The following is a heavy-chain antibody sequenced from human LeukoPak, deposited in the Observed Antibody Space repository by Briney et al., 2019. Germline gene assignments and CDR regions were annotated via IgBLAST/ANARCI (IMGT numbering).Heavy chain of an antibody. J-gene: IGHJ3*02. CDR2: ISGSGGST. D-gene: IGHD6-13*01. V-gene: IGHV3-23*01. CDR1: GFTFSSYA. Sequence: GGSLRLSCAASGFTFSSYAMSWVRQAPGKGLEWVSAISGSGGSTYYADSVKGRFTISRDNAKNSLYLQMNSLRAEDTAVYYCARGLAAAGTKGAFDIWGQGTMVTVSS. CDR3: ARGLAAAGTKGAFDI.